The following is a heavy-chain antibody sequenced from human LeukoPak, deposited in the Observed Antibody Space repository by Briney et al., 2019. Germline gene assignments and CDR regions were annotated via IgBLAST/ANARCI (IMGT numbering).Heavy chain of an antibody. Sequence: GESLKISCQASGFPFTTSWIGWVRQMPGKGLEWMGIIYPGDSDTRYSPSFQGQVTISADKSISTAYLQWSSLKASDTAMYYCARTLQLWPPAPPDYWGQGTLVTVSS. CDR3: ARTLQLWPPAPPDY. D-gene: IGHD5-18*01. V-gene: IGHV5-51*01. CDR1: GFPFTTSW. J-gene: IGHJ4*02. CDR2: IYPGDSDT.